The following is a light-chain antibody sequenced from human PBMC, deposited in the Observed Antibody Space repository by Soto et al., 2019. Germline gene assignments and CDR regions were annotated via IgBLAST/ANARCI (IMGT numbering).Light chain of an antibody. CDR2: DAS. V-gene: IGKV3-11*01. CDR3: QQRSNWPPT. J-gene: IGKJ5*01. Sequence: EIVLTQSPATLSLSPGERATLSCRASQSVRSYLAWYQQKPGQAPRLLIYDASNRATGIPARFSGSGSGTDFTLTIRSLEPEDFAVYYCQQRSNWPPTFGQGTRLAIK. CDR1: QSVRSY.